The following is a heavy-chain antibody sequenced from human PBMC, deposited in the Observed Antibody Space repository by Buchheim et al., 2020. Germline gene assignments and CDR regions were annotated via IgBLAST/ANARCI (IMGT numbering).Heavy chain of an antibody. Sequence: QVQLQESGPGLVKPSETLSLTCTVSGGSISSYYWSWIRQPPGKGLEWIGYIYYSGSTNYNPSLKSRVTISVDTSKNQFSLKLSSVTAADTAVYYCAREYYDFWRDYYYGMDVWGQGTT. CDR2: IYYSGST. CDR1: GGSISSYY. CDR3: AREYYDFWRDYYYGMDV. J-gene: IGHJ6*02. D-gene: IGHD3-3*01. V-gene: IGHV4-59*01.